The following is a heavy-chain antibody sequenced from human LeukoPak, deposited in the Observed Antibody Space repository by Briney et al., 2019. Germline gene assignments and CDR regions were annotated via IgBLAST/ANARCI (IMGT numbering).Heavy chain of an antibody. CDR2: IYYSGST. D-gene: IGHD4-17*01. CDR1: GGSISSSSYY. CDR3: ARPVTTAVDWFDP. Sequence: SETLSLTCTVSGGSISSSSYYWAWIRQPPGKGLEWNGSIYYSGSTYYNPSLKSRVTISVDTSKNQFSLKLSSVTAADTAVYYCARPVTTAVDWFDPWGQGTLVTVSS. V-gene: IGHV4-39*01. J-gene: IGHJ5*02.